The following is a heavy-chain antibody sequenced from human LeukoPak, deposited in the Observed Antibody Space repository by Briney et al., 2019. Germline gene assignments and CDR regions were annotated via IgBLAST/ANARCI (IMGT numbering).Heavy chain of an antibody. D-gene: IGHD3-22*01. J-gene: IGHJ6*03. CDR3: ARLHYESSGYPNYYYYMDV. CDR1: GDSISNSRYY. V-gene: IGHV4-39*01. Sequence: SETLSLTCTVSGDSISNSRYYWGWLRQPPGKGLEWIGTIYHSGDTYYNPSLKSRITISVDTSKNQFSPKLTSVTAADTAVYYCARLHYESSGYPNYYYYMDVWGKGTTVTVSS. CDR2: IYHSGDT.